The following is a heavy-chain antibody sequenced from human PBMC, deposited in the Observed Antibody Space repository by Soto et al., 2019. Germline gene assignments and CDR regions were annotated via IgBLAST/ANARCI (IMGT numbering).Heavy chain of an antibody. J-gene: IGHJ5*02. D-gene: IGHD3-9*01. CDR3: ARDDYDILTGSYRGWFDP. CDR1: GGSFSGYY. CDR2: INHSGST. V-gene: IGHV4-34*01. Sequence: SETLSLTCAVYGGSFSGYYWSWIRQPPWNGLEWIGEINHSGSTYYNPSLKSRVTISVDTSKNQFSLKLSSVTAADTAVYYCARDDYDILTGSYRGWFDPWGQGTLVTVSS.